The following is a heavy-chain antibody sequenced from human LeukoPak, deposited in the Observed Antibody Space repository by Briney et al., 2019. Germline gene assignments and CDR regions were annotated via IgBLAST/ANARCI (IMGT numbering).Heavy chain of an antibody. CDR1: GGSISSYY. CDR3: ARHRRIAAPVVYYYGMDV. J-gene: IGHJ6*02. D-gene: IGHD6-6*01. CDR2: IYYSGST. V-gene: IGHV4-59*08. Sequence: KPSETLSLTCTVSGGSISSYYWSWIRQPPGKGPEWIGYIYYSGSTNYNPSLKGRVTISVDTSKNQFSLKLSSVTAADTAVYYCARHRRIAAPVVYYYGMDVWGQGTTVTVSS.